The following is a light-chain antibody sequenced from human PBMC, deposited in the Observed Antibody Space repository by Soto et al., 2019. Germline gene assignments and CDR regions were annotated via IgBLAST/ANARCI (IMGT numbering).Light chain of an antibody. V-gene: IGKV1-8*01. CDR1: QDVGRY. Sequence: AIRMTQSPSSLSASAGDRVAIACRASQDVGRYLAWYQQKPGQAPKLLIYGASTLQSGVPSRFSGGGSGTDFTLTISCRQSEDFATYYCQHYKNYPWTFGQGTQVEIK. CDR2: GAS. J-gene: IGKJ1*01. CDR3: QHYKNYPWT.